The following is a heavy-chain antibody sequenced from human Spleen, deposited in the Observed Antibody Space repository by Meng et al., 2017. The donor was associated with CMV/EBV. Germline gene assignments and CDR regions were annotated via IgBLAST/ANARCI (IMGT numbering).Heavy chain of an antibody. Sequence: TFTGYYIPLVRPAPGQGLDWMGWITPNSGGTNYAQKFQGRVTLTRDTSISTAYMDLSRLRSDDTAVYYCVRQGRGYCSTTSCFNFDYWGQGALVTVSS. J-gene: IGHJ4*02. V-gene: IGHV1-2*02. CDR2: ITPNSGGT. CDR3: VRQGRGYCSTTSCFNFDY. D-gene: IGHD2-2*01. CDR1: TFTGYY.